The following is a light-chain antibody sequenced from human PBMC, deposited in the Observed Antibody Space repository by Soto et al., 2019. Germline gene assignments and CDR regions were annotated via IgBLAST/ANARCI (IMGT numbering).Light chain of an antibody. Sequence: AIQMTQSPSSLSASVGDRVTITCRASQDIRNDLGWYQQKPGQAPNLLIFAASILQIGVPSRFSGSGSGTYFTLTISSLQPEDFATYYCLQAYNYPFTFGPGTTVDIK. J-gene: IGKJ3*01. CDR3: LQAYNYPFT. V-gene: IGKV1-6*01. CDR1: QDIRND. CDR2: AAS.